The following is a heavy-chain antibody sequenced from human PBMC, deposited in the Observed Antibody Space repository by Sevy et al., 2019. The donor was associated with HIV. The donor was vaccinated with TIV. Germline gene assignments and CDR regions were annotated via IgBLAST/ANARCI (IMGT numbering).Heavy chain of an antibody. CDR2: TYSRSKWYS. V-gene: IGHV6-1*01. J-gene: IGHJ6*02. D-gene: IGHD1-7*01. CDR3: ARGDELNTYYYGMDV. CDR1: GDSVSTSSAT. Sequence: QSRTVSLTCAISGDSVSTSSATWSWFRQSPSRGLEWLGRTYSRSKWYSDYEVSVKGRVTINPDTSKNQFSLHLESVTPADSAVYFCARGDELNTYYYGMDVWGQGTLVSVSS.